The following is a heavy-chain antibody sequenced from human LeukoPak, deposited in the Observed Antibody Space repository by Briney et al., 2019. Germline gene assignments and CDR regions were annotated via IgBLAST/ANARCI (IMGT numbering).Heavy chain of an antibody. CDR1: GFTISSYW. V-gene: IGHV3-7*01. Sequence: GGSLRLSCAASGFTISSYWMSWVRQAPGKGLEWVANMNRDGSEKNYVDSIKGRFTISRDNAANSLYLQMNSLRVEDTAVYYCARDGGIIRFGGQDVWGQGTTVIVS. CDR3: ARDGGIIRFGGQDV. CDR2: MNRDGSEK. J-gene: IGHJ6*02. D-gene: IGHD3-16*01.